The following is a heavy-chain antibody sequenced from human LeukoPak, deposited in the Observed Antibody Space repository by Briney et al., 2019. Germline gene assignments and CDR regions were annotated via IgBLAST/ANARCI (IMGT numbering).Heavy chain of an antibody. Sequence: VKPSQTLSLTCTVSGGSISSGDYYWSWIRQPPGKGLEWIGYIYYSGSTYYNPSLKSRVTISVDTSKNQFSLKLSSVTAADTAVYYCARRGARVFGVYRYYFDYWGQGTLVTVSS. D-gene: IGHD3-3*01. V-gene: IGHV4-30-4*01. J-gene: IGHJ4*02. CDR1: GGSISSGDYY. CDR3: ARRGARVFGVYRYYFDY. CDR2: IYYSGST.